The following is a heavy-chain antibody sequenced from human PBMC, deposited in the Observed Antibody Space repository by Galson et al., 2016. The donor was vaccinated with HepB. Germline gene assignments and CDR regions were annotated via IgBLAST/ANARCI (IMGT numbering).Heavy chain of an antibody. J-gene: IGHJ4*02. CDR2: IYYSGST. CDR1: GGSINSGVHY. Sequence: TLSLTCIVSGGSINSGVHYWSWIRQHPGKGLEWTGYIYYSGSTYYNPSLRSRVTISVDPSKNQFSLKLSSVTAADTAVYYCARKLMRSSGSFDYWGQGTLVTVSS. D-gene: IGHD6-19*01. CDR3: ARKLMRSSGSFDY. V-gene: IGHV4-31*03.